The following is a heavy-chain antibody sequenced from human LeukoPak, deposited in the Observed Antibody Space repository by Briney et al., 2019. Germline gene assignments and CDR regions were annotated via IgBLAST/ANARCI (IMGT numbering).Heavy chain of an antibody. CDR3: ARPQAYYFDY. V-gene: IGHV3-30*01. Sequence: GRSLRPSFAAPGFSFSGNAIHGFPKPPGKGLGWVATISYDGSKKYYAGSVKGRFTISRENSKNTLYLQMDSLRSEDTAVYYCARPQAYYFDYWGQGTLVTVSS. J-gene: IGHJ4*02. CDR2: ISYDGSKK. CDR1: GFSFSGNA.